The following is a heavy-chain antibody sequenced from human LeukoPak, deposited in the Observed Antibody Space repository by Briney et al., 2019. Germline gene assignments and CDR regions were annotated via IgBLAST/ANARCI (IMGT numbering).Heavy chain of an antibody. CDR1: GFTFSSYG. Sequence: PGRSLRLSCAASGFTFSSYGMHWVRQAPDKGLEWVAVIWYDGSNKYYADSVKGRFTISRDNSKNTLYLQMNSLRAGDTAVYYCARDSHDCPFDYWGQGTLVTVSS. D-gene: IGHD2-21*02. CDR3: ARDSHDCPFDY. V-gene: IGHV3-33*08. CDR2: IWYDGSNK. J-gene: IGHJ4*02.